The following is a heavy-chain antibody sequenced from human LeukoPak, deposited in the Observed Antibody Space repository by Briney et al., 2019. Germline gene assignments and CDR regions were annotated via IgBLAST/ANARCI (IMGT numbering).Heavy chain of an antibody. D-gene: IGHD2-15*01. CDR1: GFTFSSYS. V-gene: IGHV3-48*01. J-gene: IGHJ4*02. Sequence: PGGSLRLSCAASGFTFSSYSMNWVRQAPGKGLEWVSYISSGTSTIYYADSVKGRFTISRDNAKNSLYLQMNSLRAEDTAVYYCARDSCSSGSCLTDYWGQGTLVTVSS. CDR2: ISSGTSTI. CDR3: ARDSCSSGSCLTDY.